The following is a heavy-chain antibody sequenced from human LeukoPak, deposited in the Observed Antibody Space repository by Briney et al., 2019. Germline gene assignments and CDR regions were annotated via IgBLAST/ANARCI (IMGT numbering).Heavy chain of an antibody. Sequence: GGSLRLSCAASGFTFSTYAMSWVRQAPGKGLEWVSTISVNGGDTFYPDSVKGRSIISRDNSKNTLFLQMNSLRAEDTAVYYCTTYNRGVPFDYWGQGTLVTVSS. CDR2: ISVNGGDT. D-gene: IGHD1-14*01. CDR3: TTYNRGVPFDY. V-gene: IGHV3-23*01. J-gene: IGHJ4*02. CDR1: GFTFSTYA.